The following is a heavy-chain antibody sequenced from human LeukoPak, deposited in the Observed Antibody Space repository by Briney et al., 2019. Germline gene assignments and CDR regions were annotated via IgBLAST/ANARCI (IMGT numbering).Heavy chain of an antibody. CDR2: ISSSSSYI. V-gene: IGHV3-21*01. CDR1: GFTFSSNT. Sequence: GGSLRLSCAASGFTFSSNTINWVRQAPGRGLEWVSSISSSSSYIYHADSVKGRFTISRDNAKKSLYLQMNSLRAEDTAVYYCARGTRDCTNGVCFAFDIWGQGTMVTVSS. CDR3: ARGTRDCTNGVCFAFDI. D-gene: IGHD2-8*01. J-gene: IGHJ3*02.